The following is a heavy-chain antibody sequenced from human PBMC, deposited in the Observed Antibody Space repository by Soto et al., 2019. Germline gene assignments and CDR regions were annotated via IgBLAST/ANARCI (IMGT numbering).Heavy chain of an antibody. J-gene: IGHJ4*02. Sequence: ASVKVSCKASGGTFSSYAISWVRQAPGQGLEWMGGIIPIFGTANYAQKFQGRVTITADESTSTAYMELSSLRSEDTAVYYCARDSGSYYPFDYWGQGTLVTVSS. CDR2: IIPIFGTA. CDR3: ARDSGSYYPFDY. D-gene: IGHD1-26*01. CDR1: GGTFSSYA. V-gene: IGHV1-69*13.